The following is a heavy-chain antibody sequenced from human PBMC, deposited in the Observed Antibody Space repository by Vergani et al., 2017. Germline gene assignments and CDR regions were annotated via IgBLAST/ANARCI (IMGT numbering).Heavy chain of an antibody. D-gene: IGHD2-2*01. V-gene: IGHV1-69*02. Sequence: QVQLVQSGAEVKKPGSSVKVSCKASGGTFSSYTISWVRQAPGQGLEWMGRIIPILGIANYAQKFQGRVTITADKSTSTAYMELSSLRSEDTAVYYCARVFRYCSSTSCYAGENYFDYWGQGTLVTVSS. J-gene: IGHJ4*02. CDR3: ARVFRYCSSTSCYAGENYFDY. CDR1: GGTFSSYT. CDR2: IIPILGIA.